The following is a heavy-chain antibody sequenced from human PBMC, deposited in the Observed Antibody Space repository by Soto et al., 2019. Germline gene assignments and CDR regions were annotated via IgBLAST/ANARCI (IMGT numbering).Heavy chain of an antibody. J-gene: IGHJ4*02. D-gene: IGHD2-15*01. CDR2: MNPNSGIT. V-gene: IGHV1-8*01. CDR1: GYTFTSYD. Sequence: QVQLVQSGAEVKKPGASVKVSCKASGYTFTSYDINWVRQATGQGLEWMGWMNPNSGITGYALKFQGRVTMTRNTSLSTAYMELSSLRSEDTAVYYCARVLYCSGGSCPYYFDYWGQGTLVTVSS. CDR3: ARVLYCSGGSCPYYFDY.